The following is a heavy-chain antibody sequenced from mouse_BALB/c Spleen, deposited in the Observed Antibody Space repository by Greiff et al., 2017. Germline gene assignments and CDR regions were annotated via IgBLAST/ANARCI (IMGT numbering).Heavy chain of an antibody. Sequence: VQLQQSGAELAKPGASVKMSCKASGYTFTSYWMHWVKQRPGQGLEWIGYINPSTGYTEYNQKFKDKATLTADKSSSTAYMQLSSLTSEDSAVYYCARGGNGNYPYYLDYWGQGTTLTVSS. CDR2: INPSTGYT. CDR1: GYTFTSYW. D-gene: IGHD2-1*01. V-gene: IGHV1-7*01. CDR3: ARGGNGNYPYYLDY. J-gene: IGHJ2*01.